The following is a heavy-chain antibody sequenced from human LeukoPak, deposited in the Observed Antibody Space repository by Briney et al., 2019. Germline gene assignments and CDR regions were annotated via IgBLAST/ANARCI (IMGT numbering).Heavy chain of an antibody. D-gene: IGHD1/OR15-1a*01. V-gene: IGHV4-59*11. CDR1: GGSMNSHY. CDR2: IYYSGST. CDR3: AGDRNSKWSYY. J-gene: IGHJ4*02. Sequence: PSETLSLTCSVSGGSMNSHYWSWIRQSPGKGLEWIGYIYYSGSTNYNPSLASRIAMSVDTSKNQFSLKLSSVTAADTAVYFCAGDRNSKWSYYRGPGTLVTVSS.